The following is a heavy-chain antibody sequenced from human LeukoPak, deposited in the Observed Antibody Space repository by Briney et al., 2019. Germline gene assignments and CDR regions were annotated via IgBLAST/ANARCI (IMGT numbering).Heavy chain of an antibody. J-gene: IGHJ1*01. V-gene: IGHV3-23*01. D-gene: IGHD1-1*01. CDR3: AKPVDGASVQRYFQH. CDR1: GFTFSRYA. Sequence: GGSLRLSCAASGFTFSRYAMSWVRQAPGKGLEWVSAISGGGDNTYYADSVRGRFTISRDNSKNTLFLQMNSLRAEDTAIYYWAKPVDGASVQRYFQHWGQGTLVTVSS. CDR2: ISGGGDNT.